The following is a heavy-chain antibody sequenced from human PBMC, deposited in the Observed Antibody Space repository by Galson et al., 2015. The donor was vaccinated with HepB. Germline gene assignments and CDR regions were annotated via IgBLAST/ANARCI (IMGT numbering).Heavy chain of an antibody. CDR3: ARDGDDYTAKGGMDV. D-gene: IGHD5-24*01. J-gene: IGHJ6*02. V-gene: IGHV3-30-3*01. CDR1: GFTFSSYA. Sequence: SLRLSCAASGFTFSSYAMHWVRQAPGKGLEWVAVISYDGSNKYYADSVKGRFTISRDNSKNTLYLQMNSLRAEDTAAYYCARDGDDYTAKGGMDVWGQGTTVTVSS. CDR2: ISYDGSNK.